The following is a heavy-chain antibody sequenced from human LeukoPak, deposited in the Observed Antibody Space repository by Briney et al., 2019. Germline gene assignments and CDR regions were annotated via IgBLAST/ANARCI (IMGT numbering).Heavy chain of an antibody. Sequence: GGSLRLSCAASGFTFEDYTMHWVRQAPGKTLEWVSLISWDGTTYYTDSLKGRFTISRDNSKNSLYLQMDTLRSEDTAFYCCVKDLSYESSGSGFDQWGQGTLVTVSS. D-gene: IGHD3-22*01. CDR1: GFTFEDYT. V-gene: IGHV3-43*01. CDR2: ISWDGTT. J-gene: IGHJ4*02. CDR3: VKDLSYESSGSGFDQ.